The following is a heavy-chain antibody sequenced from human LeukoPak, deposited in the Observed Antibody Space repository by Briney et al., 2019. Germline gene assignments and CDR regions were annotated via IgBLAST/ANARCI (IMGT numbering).Heavy chain of an antibody. J-gene: IGHJ6*02. CDR2: INPNSGGT. CDR1: GYTFTGYY. V-gene: IGHV1-2*04. CDR3: ARESRGYYYGMDV. Sequence: ASVTVSCKASGYTFTGYYMHWVRQAPGQGLEWMGWINPNSGGTNYAQKFQGWVTMTRDTSISTAYMELSRLRSDDTAVYYCARESRGYYYGMDVWGQGTTVTVSS.